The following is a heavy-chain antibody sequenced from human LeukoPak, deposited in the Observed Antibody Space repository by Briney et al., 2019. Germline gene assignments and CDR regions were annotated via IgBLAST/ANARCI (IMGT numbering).Heavy chain of an antibody. D-gene: IGHD1-26*01. J-gene: IGHJ3*02. CDR3: ASAHLAKWEPPLHDAFDI. CDR1: GGSFSGYY. V-gene: IGHV4-34*01. CDR2: INHSGST. Sequence: TSETLSLTCAVYGGSFSGYYWSWIRQPPGKGLEWIGEINHSGSTNYNPSLKSRVTISVDTSKNQFSLKLSSVTAADTAVYYCASAHLAKWEPPLHDAFDIWGQGTMVTVSS.